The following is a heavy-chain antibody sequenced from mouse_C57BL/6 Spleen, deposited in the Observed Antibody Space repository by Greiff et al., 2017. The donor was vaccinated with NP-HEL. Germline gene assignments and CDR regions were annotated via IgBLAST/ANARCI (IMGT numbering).Heavy chain of an antibody. CDR1: GYTFTGYW. D-gene: IGHD3-2*02. V-gene: IGHV1-9*01. Sequence: QVQLQQSGAELMKPGASVKLSCKATGYTFTGYWIEWVKQRPGHGLEWIGEILPGSGSTNYNEKFKGKATFTADTSSNTAYMQLSSLTTEDSAVYECASPDSSGSRGYFDYWGQGTTLTVSS. J-gene: IGHJ2*01. CDR3: ASPDSSGSRGYFDY. CDR2: ILPGSGST.